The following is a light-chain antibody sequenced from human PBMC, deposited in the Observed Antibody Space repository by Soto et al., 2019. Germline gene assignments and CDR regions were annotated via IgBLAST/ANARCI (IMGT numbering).Light chain of an antibody. V-gene: IGKV4-1*01. J-gene: IGKJ3*01. CDR3: HQSYGAPFA. Sequence: IVMTQSPDSLAVSLGERATINCKSSQSVLSSSNNKNYLAWYQQKPGQPPKLLIYWASTRESGVPDRFSGSGSGTDFALTISSLQAEDVAVYYCHQSYGAPFAFGPGTKVDIK. CDR1: QSVLSSSNNKNY. CDR2: WAS.